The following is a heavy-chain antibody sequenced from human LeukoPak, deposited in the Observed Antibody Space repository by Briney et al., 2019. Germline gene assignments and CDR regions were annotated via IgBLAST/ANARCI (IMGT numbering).Heavy chain of an antibody. CDR1: GFTFRKYW. CDR3: ARETDSSGYYSLDD. CDR2: INRDGSST. V-gene: IGHV3-74*01. J-gene: IGHJ4*02. D-gene: IGHD3-22*01. Sequence: GGSLRPSCAASGFTFRKYWMPWVRQAPGKGLVWVSRINRDGSSTNYAGSVKGRFTISRDNAKNTLYLQMNSLRAEDTAVYYCARETDSSGYYSLDDWGQGTLVTVSP.